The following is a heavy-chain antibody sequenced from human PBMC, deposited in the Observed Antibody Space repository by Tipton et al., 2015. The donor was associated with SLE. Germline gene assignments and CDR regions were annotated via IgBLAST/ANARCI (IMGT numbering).Heavy chain of an antibody. CDR3: ARDLQPSIERYFDWLGGWFDP. CDR2: IYYSGST. D-gene: IGHD3-9*01. Sequence: TLSLTCTVSGGSISSSSYYWGWIRQPPGKGLEWIGSIYYSGSTNYNPSLKSRVTISVDTSKNQFSLKMSSVTAADTAVYYCARDLQPSIERYFDWLGGWFDPWGQGTLVTVSS. V-gene: IGHV4-39*07. J-gene: IGHJ5*02. CDR1: GGSISSSSYY.